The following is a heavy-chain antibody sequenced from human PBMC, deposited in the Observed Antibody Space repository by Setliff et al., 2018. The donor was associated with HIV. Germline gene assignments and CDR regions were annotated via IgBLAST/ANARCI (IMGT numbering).Heavy chain of an antibody. CDR3: ALGGYGIAAAGTIYYYYGLDV. CDR2: VSPSGDAT. CDR1: GLIFSNYA. J-gene: IGHJ6*02. D-gene: IGHD6-13*01. Sequence: GGSLRLSCAASGLIFSNYALTWVRQAPGKGLEWVSTVSPSGDATYYADSVKGRFTISRDNSKNTLYLQVNSLRAEDTAIYYCALGGYGIAAAGTIYYYYGLDVWGQGTTVTVS. V-gene: IGHV3-23*01.